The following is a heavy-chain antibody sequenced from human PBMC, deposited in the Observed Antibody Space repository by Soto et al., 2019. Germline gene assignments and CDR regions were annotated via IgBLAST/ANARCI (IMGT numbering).Heavy chain of an antibody. J-gene: IGHJ3*02. CDR3: ARVPWQWLGGYAFDI. V-gene: IGHV4-59*01. CDR1: GGYINSYY. CDR2: IYYSGST. Sequence: SETKSVTCTVSGGYINSYYLSWIRKPPGKGLEWIGYIYYSGSTNYNPSLKSRATISVDTSKNQFTLKLSSVTAADTAVYYCARVPWQWLGGYAFDIWGQGTMVTVSS. D-gene: IGHD6-19*01.